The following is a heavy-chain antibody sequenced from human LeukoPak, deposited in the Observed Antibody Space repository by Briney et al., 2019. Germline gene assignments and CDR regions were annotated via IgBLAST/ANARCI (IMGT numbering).Heavy chain of an antibody. Sequence: PGGSLRLSCAASGFTFSTYDMHWVRQSPRKGLEWVSAIGTAGDTYYPDSMKGRFTISRANAKNSLYLQMNSLRAGDTAVYYCVRGGAPGHWYFDLWGRGTLVAVSS. CDR3: VRGGAPGHWYFDL. V-gene: IGHV3-13*01. CDR1: GFTFSTYD. J-gene: IGHJ2*01. CDR2: IGTAGDT.